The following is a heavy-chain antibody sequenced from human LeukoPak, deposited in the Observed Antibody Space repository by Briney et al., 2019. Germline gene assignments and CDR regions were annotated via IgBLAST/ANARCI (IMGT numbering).Heavy chain of an antibody. V-gene: IGHV1-18*01. CDR2: ISAYNGNT. J-gene: IGHJ3*02. D-gene: IGHD2-2*01. CDR1: GYTFTSYG. CDR3: ARNEGAPNVERGEIVVVPAAPRRDAFDI. Sequence: VASVKVSCKASGYTFTSYGISWVRQAPGQGLEWMGWISAYNGNTNYAQKLQGRVTMTTDTSTSTAYMELRSLRSDDTAVYYCARNEGAPNVERGEIVVVPAAPRRDAFDIWGQGTMVTVSS.